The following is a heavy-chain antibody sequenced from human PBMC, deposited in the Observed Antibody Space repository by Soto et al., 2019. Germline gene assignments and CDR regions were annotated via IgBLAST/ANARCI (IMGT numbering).Heavy chain of an antibody. D-gene: IGHD6-13*01. Sequence: PXGSLRLSCAASVFTFSSYAMSWVRQAPGXVLKCVSPVAXGGTEXYTDSAKGRFXXSRDNYKXXLYLQMKSMRAEDTAVYYCVPYIPAAGTRHFQHWGQDTLATVSS. CDR1: VFTFSSYA. CDR2: VAXGGTE. CDR3: VPYIPAAGTRHFQH. J-gene: IGHJ1*01. V-gene: IGHV3-23*01.